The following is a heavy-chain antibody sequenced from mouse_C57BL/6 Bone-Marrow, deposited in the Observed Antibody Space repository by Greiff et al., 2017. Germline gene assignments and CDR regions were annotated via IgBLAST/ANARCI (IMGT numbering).Heavy chain of an antibody. V-gene: IGHV5-6*01. CDR1: GFTFSSYG. CDR2: ISSGGSYT. J-gene: IGHJ3*01. Sequence: EVQLQQSGGDLVKPGGSLKLSCAASGFTFSSYGMSWVRQTPDKRLEWVATISSGGSYTYYPDSVKGRFTISRDNAKNTLYLQMSSLKSEDTAMCYCALSAWFAYWGQGTLVTVSA. CDR3: ALSAWFAY.